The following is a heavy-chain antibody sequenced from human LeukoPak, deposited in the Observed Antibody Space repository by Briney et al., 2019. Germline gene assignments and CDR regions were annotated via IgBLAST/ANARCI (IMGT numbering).Heavy chain of an antibody. CDR2: ITTSGETT. D-gene: IGHD3-10*01. V-gene: IGHV3-23*01. CDR1: GFIFDNYA. CDR3: ARRRLGSGFDH. Sequence: GGSLRLSCAASGFIFDNYAMGWVRQAPGKGLEWVSFITTSGETTYYADSVRGRFTASRDNSKNTLSLQMNTLRGDDTAKYYCARRRLGSGFDHWGQGIPVTVSS. J-gene: IGHJ4*02.